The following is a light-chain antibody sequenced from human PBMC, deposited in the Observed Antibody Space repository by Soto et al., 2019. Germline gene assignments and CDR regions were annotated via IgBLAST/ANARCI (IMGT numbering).Light chain of an antibody. CDR2: YDS. CDR3: HVWDSSSDHPVV. V-gene: IGLV3-21*04. Sequence: SYELTQPPSVSVAPGKTARITCGGNNIGSKSVHWYQQKPGQAPVLVIYYDSDRPSGIPERFSGSNSGNTATLTISRVEAGDEADYYCHVWDSSSDHPVVFGGGTKLTVL. J-gene: IGLJ2*01. CDR1: NIGSKS.